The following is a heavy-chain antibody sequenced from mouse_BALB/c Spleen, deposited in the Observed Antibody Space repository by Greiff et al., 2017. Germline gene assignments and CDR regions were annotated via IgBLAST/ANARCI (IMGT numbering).Heavy chain of an antibody. CDR1: GYTFTSYY. Sequence: QVQLKESGAELVKPGASVKLSCKASGYTFTSYYMYWVKQRPGQGLEWIGEINPSNGGTNFNEKFKSKATLTVDKSSSTAYMQLSSLTSEDSAVYYCTRWGPISRYFDVWGAGTTVTVSS. J-gene: IGHJ1*01. V-gene: IGHV1S81*02. D-gene: IGHD6-5*01. CDR2: INPSNGGT. CDR3: TRWGPISRYFDV.